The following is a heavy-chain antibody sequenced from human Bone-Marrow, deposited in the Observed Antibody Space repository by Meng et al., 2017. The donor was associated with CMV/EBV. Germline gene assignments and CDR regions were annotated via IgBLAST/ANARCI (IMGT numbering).Heavy chain of an antibody. CDR3: ARGRYQLLGF. Sequence: GESLKISCAASGFTFSSYWMSWVRQAPGKGLEWVANIKQDGSEKYYVDSVKGRFTISRDNAKNSLYLQMNSLRAEDTAVYYCARGRYQLLGFWGQGTLVTVYS. V-gene: IGHV3-7*01. CDR2: IKQDGSEK. D-gene: IGHD2-2*01. J-gene: IGHJ4*02. CDR1: GFTFSSYW.